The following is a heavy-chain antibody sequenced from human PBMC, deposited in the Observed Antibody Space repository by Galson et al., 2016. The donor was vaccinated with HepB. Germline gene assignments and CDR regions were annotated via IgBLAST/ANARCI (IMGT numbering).Heavy chain of an antibody. CDR1: GFSLNTGDMG. CDR3: ARVKWLKPFYFDS. J-gene: IGHJ4*02. Sequence: PALVKPTQTLTLTCSFSGFSLNTGDMGVSWIRQPPGKALEFLARIDWDDDTYFNTPLRPTLAISQVTSKNQVLLTIHNMDPVDTATYYCARVKWLKPFYFDSWGQGTLGTVSS. D-gene: IGHD3-22*01. V-gene: IGHV2-70*11. CDR2: IDWDDDT.